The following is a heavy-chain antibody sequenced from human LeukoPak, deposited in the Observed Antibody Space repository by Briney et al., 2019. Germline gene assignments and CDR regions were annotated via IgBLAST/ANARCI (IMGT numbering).Heavy chain of an antibody. CDR1: GGSISSGDYY. CDR2: MYYSGST. J-gene: IGHJ5*02. V-gene: IGHV4-30-4*01. CDR3: ARPYYYDSRIDP. D-gene: IGHD3-22*01. Sequence: SETLSLTCTVSGGSISSGDYYWSWIRQPPGKGLEWIAYMYYSGSTYYNPSLKSRVTMSADTSKDQLSLKLSSVTAAGTAVYYCARPYYYDSRIDPWGQGILVTVSS.